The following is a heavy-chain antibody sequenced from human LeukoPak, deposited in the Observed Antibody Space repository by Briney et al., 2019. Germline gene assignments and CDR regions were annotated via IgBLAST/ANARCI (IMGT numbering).Heavy chain of an antibody. Sequence: PGGSLRLSCAASGFIFSSYGMHWVRQAPGKGLEWVAIIWYDGSDKYYGDSVRGRFTVSRDNLKNTLYLQMNTLRAEDTAVYYCARDLNREDFDYWGQGALVVVSS. CDR3: ARDLNREDFDY. CDR2: IWYDGSDK. J-gene: IGHJ4*02. D-gene: IGHD3-9*01. CDR1: GFIFSSYG. V-gene: IGHV3-33*08.